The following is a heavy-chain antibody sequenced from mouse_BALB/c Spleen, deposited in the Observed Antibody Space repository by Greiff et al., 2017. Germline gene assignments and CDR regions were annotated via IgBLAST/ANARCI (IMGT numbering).Heavy chain of an antibody. D-gene: IGHD1-1*01. CDR1: GYSFTSYW. CDR3: ARDGSSYEDAMDY. CDR2: IDPANGNT. Sequence: EVQLQQSGPQLVRPGASVKISCKASGYSFTSYWMHWVKQRPEQGLEWIGRIDPANGNTKYDPKFQGKATITADTSSNTAYLQLSSLTSEDTAVYYCARDGSSYEDAMDYWGQGTSVTVSS. J-gene: IGHJ4*01. V-gene: IGHV14-1*02.